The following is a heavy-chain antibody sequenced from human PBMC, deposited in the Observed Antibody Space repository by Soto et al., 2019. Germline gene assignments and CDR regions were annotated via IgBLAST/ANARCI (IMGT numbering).Heavy chain of an antibody. V-gene: IGHV1-69*06. CDR1: GGTFSSYA. CDR2: IIPIFGTA. D-gene: IGHD1-1*01. Sequence: ASVKVSCKASGGTFSSYAISWVRQAPGQGLEWMGGIIPIFGTANYAQKFQGRVTITADKSTSTAYMELSSLRSEDTAVYYCARTEPERRAFDIWGQGTMVTVSS. J-gene: IGHJ3*02. CDR3: ARTEPERRAFDI.